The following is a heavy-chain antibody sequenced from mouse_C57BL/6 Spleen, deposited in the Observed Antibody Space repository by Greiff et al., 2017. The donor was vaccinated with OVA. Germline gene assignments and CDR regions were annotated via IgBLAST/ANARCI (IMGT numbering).Heavy chain of an antibody. V-gene: IGHV1-82*01. CDR3: AGSRTRTGAY. CDR1: GYAFSSSW. D-gene: IGHD1-3*01. J-gene: IGHJ3*01. CDR2: IYPGDGDT. Sequence: QVQLQQSGPELVKPGASVKISCKASGYAFSSSWMNWVKQRPGKGLEWIGRIYPGDGDTNYNGKFKGKATLTADKSSSTAYMQLSSLTSEDSAVYFCAGSRTRTGAYWGQGTLVTVSA.